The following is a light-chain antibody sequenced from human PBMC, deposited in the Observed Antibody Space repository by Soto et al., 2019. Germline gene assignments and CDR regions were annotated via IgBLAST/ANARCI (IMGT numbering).Light chain of an antibody. CDR1: HTVGYS. Sequence: EIMMTQSPATLSLSPGEGATLSCRASHTVGYSLAWYQQKPGQAPRLLIYGASTRVTGIPARFSGSGSQTEFTLTISSLQSEDFAVYYCQQYKNWPAYTFCQGTKLEIK. J-gene: IGKJ2*01. CDR3: QQYKNWPAYT. V-gene: IGKV3-15*01. CDR2: GAS.